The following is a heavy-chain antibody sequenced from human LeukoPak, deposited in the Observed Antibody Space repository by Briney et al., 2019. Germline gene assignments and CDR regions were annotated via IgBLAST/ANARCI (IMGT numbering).Heavy chain of an antibody. CDR2: ISGSGGST. Sequence: GGSLRLSCAASGFTFSTNYMSWVRQAPGKGLEWVSAISGSGGSTYYADSVKGRFTIPRDNSKNTLYLQMNSLRAEDTAVYYCAKMVTRDIVEDYWGQGTLVTVSS. CDR3: AKMVTRDIVEDY. J-gene: IGHJ4*02. D-gene: IGHD5-12*01. V-gene: IGHV3-23*01. CDR1: GFTFSTNY.